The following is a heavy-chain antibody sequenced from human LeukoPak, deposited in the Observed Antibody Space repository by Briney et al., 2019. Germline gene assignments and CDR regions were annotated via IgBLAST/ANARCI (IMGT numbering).Heavy chain of an antibody. CDR1: GYTFTSYA. CDR2: INAGNGNT. D-gene: IGHD2-2*01. V-gene: IGHV1-3*01. Sequence: GASVKVSCKASGYTFTSYAMHWVRQAPGQRLEWMGWINAGNGNTKYSQKFQGRVTITRDTSASTAYMELSSLRSEDTAVYYCARDRVQCSSTSCYLPDYWGQGTLVTVSS. J-gene: IGHJ4*02. CDR3: ARDRVQCSSTSCYLPDY.